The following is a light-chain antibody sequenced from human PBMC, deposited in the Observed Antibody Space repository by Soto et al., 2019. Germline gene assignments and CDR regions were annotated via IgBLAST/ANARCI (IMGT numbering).Light chain of an antibody. CDR3: SSYRSSTTFV. J-gene: IGLJ1*01. Sequence: QSALTQPASVSGSPGQSITISCTGTSSDVGAYNYVSWYQQYPGKAPKVIIFEVRKRPSGVSNRFSGSKSGDTASLTISGPQAEDEADYYCSSYRSSTTFVFGTGTKVTV. CDR2: EVR. CDR1: SSDVGAYNY. V-gene: IGLV2-14*01.